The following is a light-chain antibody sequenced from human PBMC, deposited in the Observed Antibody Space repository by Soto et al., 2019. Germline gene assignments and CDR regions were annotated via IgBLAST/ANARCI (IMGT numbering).Light chain of an antibody. CDR3: GAWDSSLSAGV. CDR2: GND. Sequence: QSSLTRPPSMSGAPGQKVTISCSKSSSNIGNNYVSWYQHLPGTAPKLLIYGNDERPSGIPDRFSASKSGTSATLGITGLQTGDEADYYCGAWDSSLSAGVFGTGTKVTVL. J-gene: IGLJ1*01. V-gene: IGLV1-51*02. CDR1: SSNIGNNY.